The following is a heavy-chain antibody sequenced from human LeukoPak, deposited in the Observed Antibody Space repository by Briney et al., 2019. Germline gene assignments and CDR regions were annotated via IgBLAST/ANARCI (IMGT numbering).Heavy chain of an antibody. J-gene: IGHJ4*02. D-gene: IGHD6-19*01. V-gene: IGHV4-59*01. CDR2: IYYSGST. CDR1: GGSISSYY. Sequence: SETLSPTCTVSGGSISSYYWSWIRQPPGKGLEWIGYIYYSGSTNYNPSLKSRVTISVDTSKNQFSLKLSSVTAADTAVYYCARADSSGFHPYDYWGQGTLVTVSS. CDR3: ARADSSGFHPYDY.